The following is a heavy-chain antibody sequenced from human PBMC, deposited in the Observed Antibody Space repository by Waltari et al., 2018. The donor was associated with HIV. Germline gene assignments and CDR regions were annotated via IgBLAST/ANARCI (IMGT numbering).Heavy chain of an antibody. CDR3: ARGVVIVVVKDIYFLH. V-gene: IGHV4-38-2*02. Sequence: QVQLQESGPGLVTPSETLSLTCTVPGYSISSGYYWGWIRQPPGKGLEWIGSIYHSGSTYYNPSLKSRVTISVDTSKNQFSLKLSSVTAADTAVYYCARGVVIVVVKDIYFLHWGQGTLVTVSS. J-gene: IGHJ1*01. CDR1: GYSISSGYY. D-gene: IGHD3-22*01. CDR2: IYHSGST.